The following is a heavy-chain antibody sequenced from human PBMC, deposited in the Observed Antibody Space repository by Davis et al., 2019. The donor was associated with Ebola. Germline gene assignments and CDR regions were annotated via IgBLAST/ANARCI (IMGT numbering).Heavy chain of an antibody. CDR3: ARVGRGIVGASMDV. J-gene: IGHJ6*04. CDR1: GFTFSSYW. CDR2: LKQDGSEK. Sequence: GESLKISCAASGFTFSSYWMSWVRQAPGKGLEWMANLKQDGSEKYYVDSVRGRFTISRDNAKNSLYLQMNSLRADEDTAVYYCARVGRGIVGASMDVWGKGTTVTVSS. D-gene: IGHD1-26*01. V-gene: IGHV3-7*01.